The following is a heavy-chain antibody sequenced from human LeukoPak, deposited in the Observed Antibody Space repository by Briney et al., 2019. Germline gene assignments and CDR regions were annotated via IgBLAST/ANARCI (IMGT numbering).Heavy chain of an antibody. CDR2: IQGKNEGGTT. CDR1: EFIFSNAW. V-gene: IGHV3-15*01. J-gene: IGHJ4*02. CDR3: AKDAEKTELGELYYTPLYYFDY. D-gene: IGHD3-10*01. Sequence: GGSLRLSCTASEFIFSNAWMSWVRHAPGKGLEWVGRIQGKNEGGTTDYAAPVKGRFSISRDNSKNTLYLQMNSLRAEDTAVYYCAKDAEKTELGELYYTPLYYFDYWGQGTLVTVSS.